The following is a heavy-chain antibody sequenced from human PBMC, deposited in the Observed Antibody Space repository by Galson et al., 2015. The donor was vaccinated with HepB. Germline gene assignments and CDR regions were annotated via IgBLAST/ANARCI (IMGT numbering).Heavy chain of an antibody. Sequence: SLRLSCAASGLSFTRYAMTWVRQAPGKGLEWASSITSSGGNSYYTDSVKGRFTVSRDNSKNTLLLQLNSLRAEDTAMYFCAKDGIMVANNPYHFHYWGQGTLVTVSS. CDR1: GLSFTRYA. CDR2: ITSSGGNS. CDR3: AKDGIMVANNPYHFHY. J-gene: IGHJ4*02. D-gene: IGHD2-15*01. V-gene: IGHV3-23*01.